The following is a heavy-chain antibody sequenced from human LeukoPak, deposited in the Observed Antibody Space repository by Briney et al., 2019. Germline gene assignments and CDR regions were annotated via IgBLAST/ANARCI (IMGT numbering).Heavy chain of an antibody. D-gene: IGHD3-22*01. J-gene: IGHJ4*02. CDR2: ISAYNGNT. V-gene: IGHV1-18*01. Sequence: ASVKVSCKASGYTFNNYGINWVRQAPGQGLEWMGWISAYNGNTNYAQKLQGRVTMTTDTSTSTAYMELRSLRSDDTAVYYCARDKGPLNYYDSSGYPDYWGQGTLVTVSS. CDR1: GYTFNNYG. CDR3: ARDKGPLNYYDSSGYPDY.